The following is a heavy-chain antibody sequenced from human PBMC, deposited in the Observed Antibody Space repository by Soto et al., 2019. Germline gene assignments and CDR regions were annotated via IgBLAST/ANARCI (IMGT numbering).Heavy chain of an antibody. V-gene: IGHV5-51*01. CDR3: ARSAEQQLAFPDY. D-gene: IGHD6-13*01. Sequence: GESLKISCKGSGYSFTSYWIGWVRQMPGKGLEWMGIIYPGDSGTRYSPSFQGQVTISADKSISTAYLQWSSLKASDTAMHYCARSAEQQLAFPDYWGQGTLVTVSS. CDR1: GYSFTSYW. CDR2: IYPGDSGT. J-gene: IGHJ4*02.